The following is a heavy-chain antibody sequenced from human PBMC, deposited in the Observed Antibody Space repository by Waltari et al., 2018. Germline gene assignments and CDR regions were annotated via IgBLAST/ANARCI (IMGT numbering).Heavy chain of an antibody. CDR1: GGSVSSGGYY. CDR3: ARGTGTSSTNWFDP. V-gene: IGHV4-61*08. J-gene: IGHJ5*02. D-gene: IGHD3-10*01. Sequence: QVQLQESGPRLVRASGTLSLTCTVSGGSVSSGGYYWSWIRRPPGKGLEYIGHRFFSGTNRYNPSLKSRVSISVDRSQNQFSLTMTSVSAADTAVYFCARGTGTSSTNWFDPWGPGVPVTVSS. CDR2: RFFSGTN.